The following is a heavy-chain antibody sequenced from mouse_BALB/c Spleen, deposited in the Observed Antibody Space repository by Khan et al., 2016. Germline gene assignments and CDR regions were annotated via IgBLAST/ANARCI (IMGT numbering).Heavy chain of an antibody. D-gene: IGHD2-3*01. CDR1: GFTFSGFW. J-gene: IGHJ1*01. CDR3: MRYDGYYWYFDV. Sequence: EVQLLETGGGLVQPGGSRGLSCEGSGFTFSGFWMSWVRQTPGKTLEWIGDINSDGSAINYAPSITDRFTIFRDQDKSTLYLQMSNVRAEDTATYFCMRYDGYYWYFDVWGAGTTVTVSS. CDR2: INSDGSAI. V-gene: IGHV11-2*02.